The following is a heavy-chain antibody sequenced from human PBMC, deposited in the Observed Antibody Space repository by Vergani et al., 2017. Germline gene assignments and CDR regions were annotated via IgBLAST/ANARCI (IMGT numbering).Heavy chain of an antibody. Sequence: EVQLLESGGGLVQPGGSLRLSCAASGFTFSSYAMSWVRQAPGKGLEWVSAISGSGGSTYYADSVKGRFTISRDTTKNTLYLQMNSLRAEDTAVYYCAGEGPRYGSGGSCYYSGDRVGYYYYMDVWGKGP. V-gene: IGHV3-23*01. CDR2: ISGSGGST. CDR3: AGEGPRYGSGGSCYYSGDRVGYYYYMDV. J-gene: IGHJ6*03. D-gene: IGHD2-15*01. CDR1: GFTFSSYA.